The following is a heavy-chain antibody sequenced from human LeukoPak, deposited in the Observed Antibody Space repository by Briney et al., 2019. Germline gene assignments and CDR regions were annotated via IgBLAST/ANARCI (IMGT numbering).Heavy chain of an antibody. CDR2: IIPIFGTA. Sequence: GASVKVSCKASGGTFSSYAISWVRQAPGQGLEWMGGIIPIFGTANYAQKFRGRVTITADESTSTAYMEPSSLRSEDTAVYYCASLDNWFDPWGQGTLVTVSS. CDR3: ASLDNWFDP. J-gene: IGHJ5*02. CDR1: GGTFSSYA. V-gene: IGHV1-69*13.